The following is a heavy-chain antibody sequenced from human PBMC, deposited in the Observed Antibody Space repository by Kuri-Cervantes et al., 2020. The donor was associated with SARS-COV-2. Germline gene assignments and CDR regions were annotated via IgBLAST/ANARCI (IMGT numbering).Heavy chain of an antibody. V-gene: IGHV3-23*01. CDR2: ISGSGGST. CDR3: ARGGYSYAYYHYYYLDL. D-gene: IGHD5-18*01. CDR1: GFTFSSYA. J-gene: IGHJ6*03. Sequence: GESLKISCAASGFTFSSYAMSWVRQAPGKGLGWVSAISGSGGSTYYADSVKGRFTISRDNSKNTLYLQMNSLRAEDTAVYYCARGGYSYAYYHYYYLDLWGKGITVTVSS.